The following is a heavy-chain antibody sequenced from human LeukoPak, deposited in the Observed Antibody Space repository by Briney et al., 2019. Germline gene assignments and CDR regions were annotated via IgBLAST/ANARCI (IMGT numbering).Heavy chain of an antibody. J-gene: IGHJ4*02. V-gene: IGHV1-46*01. Sequence: ASVKVSCKTSGYTFINYNIHWVRQAPGQGLEWMGIIIPSGGSTIYAQKFRGRVTMTRDTSTSTVYMELSSLSPEDTAVYYCARDFRSGWYYFDYWGLGTLVTVSS. D-gene: IGHD6-19*01. CDR3: ARDFRSGWYYFDY. CDR1: GYTFINYN. CDR2: IIPSGGST.